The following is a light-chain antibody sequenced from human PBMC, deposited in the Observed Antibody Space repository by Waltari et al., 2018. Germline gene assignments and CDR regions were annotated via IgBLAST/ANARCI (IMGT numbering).Light chain of an antibody. CDR3: HQYGSSPLT. Sequence: EIVLTQSPGTLSLSPGERATLSCRASQSVSSSYLAWYQQKPGQAPRLLIYAASSRATGIPDRFSGSGSGTDFTLTISRLEPEDFAVYHCHQYGSSPLTFGGGTKVEIK. CDR2: AAS. J-gene: IGKJ4*01. CDR1: QSVSSSY. V-gene: IGKV3-20*01.